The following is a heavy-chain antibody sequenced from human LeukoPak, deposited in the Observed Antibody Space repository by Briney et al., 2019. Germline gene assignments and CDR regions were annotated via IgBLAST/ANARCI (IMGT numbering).Heavy chain of an antibody. CDR1: GFTFSSYA. CDR2: ISGNSGRT. CDR3: AKSTSSWERVDY. V-gene: IGHV3-23*01. J-gene: IGHJ4*02. D-gene: IGHD6-13*01. Sequence: GGSLRLSCAASGFTFSSYAMSWVRQAPGKGLEWVSSISGNSGRTYYADSVEGRFSISRDNSNNTLYLQMNSLRAEDAAVYYCAKSTSSWERVDYWGQGTLVTVSS.